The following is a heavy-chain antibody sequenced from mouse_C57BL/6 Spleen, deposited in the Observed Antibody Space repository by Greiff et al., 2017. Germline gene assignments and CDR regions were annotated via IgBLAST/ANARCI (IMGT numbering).Heavy chain of an antibody. J-gene: IGHJ3*01. D-gene: IGHD2-3*01. CDR1: GYTFTSYR. CDR2: IDPSDSYT. CDR3: ARSTDDGRSFAY. Sequence: VQLQQPGAELVKPGASVKLSCKASGYTFTSYRMQWVKQRPGQGLEWIGEIDPSDSYTNYNQKFKGKATLTVDTSSSTAYMQLSSLTSEDSAVYYLARSTDDGRSFAYWGQGTLVTVSA. V-gene: IGHV1-50*01.